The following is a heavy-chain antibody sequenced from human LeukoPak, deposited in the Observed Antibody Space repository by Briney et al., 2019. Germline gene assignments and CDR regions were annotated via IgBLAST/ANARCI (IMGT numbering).Heavy chain of an antibody. CDR1: GYTFTGYY. V-gene: IGHV1-2*06. CDR2: INPNSGGT. D-gene: IGHD7-27*01. Sequence: GASVKVSCKASGYTFTGYYMHWVRQAPGQGLEWMGRINPNSGGTNYAQKFQGRVTMTRDTSISTAYMELSRLRSDDTAVYYCARDRGELGDEGWFDPWGQGTLVTV. J-gene: IGHJ5*02. CDR3: ARDRGELGDEGWFDP.